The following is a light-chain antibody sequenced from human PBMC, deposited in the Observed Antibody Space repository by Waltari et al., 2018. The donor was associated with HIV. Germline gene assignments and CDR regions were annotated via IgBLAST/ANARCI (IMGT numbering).Light chain of an antibody. V-gene: IGKV4-1*01. CDR1: HPVLHSSNSKNY. Sequence: DMVMTQLSVYMAVSLGEGAFVCYTSSHPVLHSSNSKNYLSWYQQKPGQPPKLLVYWASTRESGVSDRFIGNGSGTNFTLTITSLQAEDVAVYYCQQCFSSLWTFGQGTKV. J-gene: IGKJ1*01. CDR3: QQCFSSLWT. CDR2: WAS.